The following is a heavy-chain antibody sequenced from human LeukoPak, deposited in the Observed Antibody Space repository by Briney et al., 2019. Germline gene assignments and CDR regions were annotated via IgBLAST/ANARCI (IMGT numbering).Heavy chain of an antibody. D-gene: IGHD3-22*01. CDR1: GGSISSSSYY. Sequence: KASETLSLTCTVSGGSISSSSYYWSWVRQPPGKGLEWIGYIYYSGSTNYNPSLKSRVTISVDTSKNQFSLKLSSVTAADTAVYYCARSTYYYDSSGYYYSPFFDYWGQGTLVTVSS. CDR2: IYYSGST. CDR3: ARSTYYYDSSGYYYSPFFDY. J-gene: IGHJ4*02. V-gene: IGHV4-61*01.